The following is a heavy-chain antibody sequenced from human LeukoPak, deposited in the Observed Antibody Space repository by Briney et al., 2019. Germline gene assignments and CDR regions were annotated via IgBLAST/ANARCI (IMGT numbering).Heavy chain of an antibody. J-gene: IGHJ4*02. D-gene: IGHD6-13*01. CDR3: ARAGMEQLVYDY. Sequence: SETLSLTCAVYGGSFSGYSWNWIRQPPGKGLEWIGYIYYSGSTNYNPSLKSRVTISVDTSKNQFSLKLSSVTAADTAVYYCARAGMEQLVYDYWGQGTLVTVSS. CDR2: IYYSGST. CDR1: GGSFSGYS. V-gene: IGHV4-59*08.